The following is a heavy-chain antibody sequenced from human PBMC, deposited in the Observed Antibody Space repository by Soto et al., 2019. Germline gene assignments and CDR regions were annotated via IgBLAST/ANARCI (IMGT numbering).Heavy chain of an antibody. V-gene: IGHV4-30-4*01. J-gene: IGHJ5*02. D-gene: IGHD1-26*01. CDR3: ARDRLVGATAWFDP. CDR2: IYYSGST. Sequence: QVQLHESGPGLVKPSQTLSLTCTVSGGSISSGDYYWGWIRQPPGKGLEWIGYIYYSGSTYYNPSLKSRVTISVDTSKNQFSLKLSSVTAADTAVYYCARDRLVGATAWFDPWGQGTLVTVSS. CDR1: GGSISSGDYY.